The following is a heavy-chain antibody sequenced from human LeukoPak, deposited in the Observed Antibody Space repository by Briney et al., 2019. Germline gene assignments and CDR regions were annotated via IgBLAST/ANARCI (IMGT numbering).Heavy chain of an antibody. D-gene: IGHD3-10*01. CDR3: AREDGSGLGGDY. Sequence: SETLSLTCTVSGYSISSGYYWGWIRQPPGKGLEWIGSIYHSGSTYYNPSLKSRVTISVDTSKNQFSLELSSVTAADTAVYYCAREDGSGLGGDYWGQGTLVTVSS. CDR1: GYSISSGYY. J-gene: IGHJ4*02. V-gene: IGHV4-38-2*02. CDR2: IYHSGST.